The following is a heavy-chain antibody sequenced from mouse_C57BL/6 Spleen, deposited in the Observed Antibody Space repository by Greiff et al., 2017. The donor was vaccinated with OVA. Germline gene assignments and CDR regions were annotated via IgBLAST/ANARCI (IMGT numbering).Heavy chain of an antibody. V-gene: IGHV1-55*01. CDR3: ARGVDSSGSYAMDY. J-gene: IGHJ4*01. D-gene: IGHD3-2*02. Sequence: QVQLQQSGAELVKPGASVKMSCKASGYTFTSYWITWVKQRPGQGLEWIGDIYPGSGSTNYNEKFKSKATLTVDTSSSTAYMQLSSLTSEDSAVYYCARGVDSSGSYAMDYWGQGTSVTVSS. CDR1: GYTFTSYW. CDR2: IYPGSGST.